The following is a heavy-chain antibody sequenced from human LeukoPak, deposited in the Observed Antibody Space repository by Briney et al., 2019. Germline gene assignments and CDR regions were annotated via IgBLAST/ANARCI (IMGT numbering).Heavy chain of an antibody. D-gene: IGHD2-15*01. CDR1: GLSFSNYT. Sequence: GGSLRLSCAASGLSFSNYTMSWVRQAPGTGLQWVSALSGRGSGGSTYYADSVKGRFTISRDISKNTLHLQMNSLRADDTAVYYCAKVGGYCSGGGCYEGAFDVWGQGTMVTVSS. V-gene: IGHV3-23*01. J-gene: IGHJ3*01. CDR2: LSGRGSGGST. CDR3: AKVGGYCSGGGCYEGAFDV.